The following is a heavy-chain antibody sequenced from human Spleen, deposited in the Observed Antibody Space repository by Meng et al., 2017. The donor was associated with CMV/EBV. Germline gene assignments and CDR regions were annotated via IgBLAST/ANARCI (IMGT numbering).Heavy chain of an antibody. CDR2: IYYSGNI. CDR1: GGSISSSSYY. D-gene: IGHD6-19*01. J-gene: IGHJ4*02. CDR3: ARASVDQYYFDY. Sequence: GSLRLSCTVSGGSISSSSYYWGWIRQPPGKGLEWIGSIYYSGNIYYNPSLKSRVTISVDMSKNQFSLKLSSVTAADTAVYYCARASVDQYYFDYWGQGTLVTVSS. V-gene: IGHV4-39*07.